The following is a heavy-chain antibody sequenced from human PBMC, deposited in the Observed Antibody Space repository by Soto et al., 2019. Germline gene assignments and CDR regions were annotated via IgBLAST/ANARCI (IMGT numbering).Heavy chain of an antibody. CDR3: ARQGYGELHIGHYYYMDV. CDR2: IYYSGST. V-gene: IGHV4-59*08. Sequence: AETLSLTCTVSGGSISSYYWSWILQPPGKGLEWIGYIYYSGSTNYNPSLKSRVTISVDTSKNQFSLKLSSVTAADTAVYYCARQGYGELHIGHYYYMDVWGKGTTVTVSS. J-gene: IGHJ6*03. D-gene: IGHD4-17*01. CDR1: GGSISSYY.